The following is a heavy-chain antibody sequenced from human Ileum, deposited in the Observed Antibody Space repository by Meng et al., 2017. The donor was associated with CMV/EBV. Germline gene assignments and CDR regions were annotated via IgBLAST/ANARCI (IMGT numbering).Heavy chain of an antibody. CDR1: GFTFDDYG. J-gene: IGHJ4*02. Sequence: GGSLRLSCAASGFTFDDYGMSWVRQAPGKGLEWVSGINWSGSSTGYADSVKGRFTISRDNAKNSLYLQMNSLRAEDTALYYCASGDSSAYYYFDYWGQGTLVTVSS. CDR2: INWSGSST. V-gene: IGHV3-20*04. D-gene: IGHD3-22*01. CDR3: ASGDSSAYYYFDY.